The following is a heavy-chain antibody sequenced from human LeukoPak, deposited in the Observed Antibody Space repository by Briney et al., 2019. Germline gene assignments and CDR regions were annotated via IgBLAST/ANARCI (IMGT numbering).Heavy chain of an antibody. CDR3: ARQSRTWFDP. V-gene: IGHV4-59*08. Sequence: PSETLSLTCTVSGGSISSYYWSWIRQPPGKGLEWIGYIYYSGGTNYNPSLKSRVTISVDTSKNQFSLKLSSVTAADTAVYYCARQSRTWFDPWGQGTLVTVSS. CDR2: IYYSGGT. J-gene: IGHJ5*02. CDR1: GGSISSYY.